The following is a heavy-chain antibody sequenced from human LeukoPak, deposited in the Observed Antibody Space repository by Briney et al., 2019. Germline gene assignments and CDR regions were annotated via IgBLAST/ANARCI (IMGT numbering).Heavy chain of an antibody. CDR1: GIAFSNSI. Sequence: GGSLRLSCVASGIAFSNSIMHWVRQAPGKGLEWVSAMSYDGFSKYYADSMKGRLTISRDDSKNTVYLQMKSLRPEDTAVYYCARVRTYFYHGLDVWGQGTTVTVSS. V-gene: IGHV3-30*04. D-gene: IGHD1-14*01. CDR3: ARVRTYFYHGLDV. CDR2: MSYDGFSK. J-gene: IGHJ6*02.